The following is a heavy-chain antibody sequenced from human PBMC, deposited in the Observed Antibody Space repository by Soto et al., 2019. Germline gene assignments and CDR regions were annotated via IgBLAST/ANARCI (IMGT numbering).Heavy chain of an antibody. J-gene: IGHJ4*02. D-gene: IGHD6-13*01. CDR3: VRAAAGNFDY. CDR1: GYTFTSYA. Sequence: QVQLVQSGAEVKKPGASVKVSCKASGYTFTSYAMHWVRQAPGQRLEWMGWINAGNGNTKYSQKFQGRVTITRDTSASTAYMELSRLRSEDTAVYYCVRAAAGNFDYWGQGTLVTVSS. CDR2: INAGNGNT. V-gene: IGHV1-3*01.